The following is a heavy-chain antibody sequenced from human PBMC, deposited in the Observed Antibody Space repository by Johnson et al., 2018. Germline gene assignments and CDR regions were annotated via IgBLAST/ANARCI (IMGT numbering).Heavy chain of an antibody. CDR1: GFTFSSYS. D-gene: IGHD5-18*01. Sequence: QLVESGGGLVKPVGSLRLSCAASGFTFSSYSLSWVRQAPGKGLEWVSTISGSGDGTYYANSVKGRFIISRDNSNNTLYLQMDSLRAEDTVVYYCIRVGGFSYGYAFYIWGQGTMVTVSS. V-gene: IGHV3-23*04. CDR2: ISGSGDGT. J-gene: IGHJ3*02. CDR3: IRVGGFSYGYAFYI.